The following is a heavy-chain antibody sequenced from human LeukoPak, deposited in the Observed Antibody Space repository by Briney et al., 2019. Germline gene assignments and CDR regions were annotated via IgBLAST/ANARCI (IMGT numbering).Heavy chain of an antibody. J-gene: IGHJ4*02. D-gene: IGHD2-8*01. Sequence: PSETLSLTCAVYGGSFSGYYWSWIRQPPGKGLEWIREINHSGSTNYNPSLKSRVTISVDTSKNQFSLKLSSVTAADTAVYYCARGAGRSCTNGVCHPVRRGERTFAPYWGQGTLVTVSS. CDR2: INHSGST. CDR3: ARGAGRSCTNGVCHPVRRGERTFAPY. V-gene: IGHV4-34*01. CDR1: GGSFSGYY.